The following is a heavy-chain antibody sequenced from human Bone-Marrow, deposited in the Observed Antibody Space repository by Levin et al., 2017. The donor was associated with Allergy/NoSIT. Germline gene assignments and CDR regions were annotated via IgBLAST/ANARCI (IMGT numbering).Heavy chain of an antibody. D-gene: IGHD1-1*01. V-gene: IGHV3-23*01. J-gene: IGHJ5*02. CDR3: AKSVTGTGNYFDP. CDR2: ISGSGDNT. Sequence: GESLKISCAASGFTFSSYAMSWVRQAPGKGLEWVSTISGSGDNTYYADSVKGRFTISRDNSKNTLYLQMNSLRAEDTAVYYCAKSVTGTGNYFDPWGQGTLVTVSS. CDR1: GFTFSSYA.